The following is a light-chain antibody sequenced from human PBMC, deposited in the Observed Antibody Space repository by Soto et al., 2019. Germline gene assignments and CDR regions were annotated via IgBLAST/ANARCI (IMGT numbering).Light chain of an antibody. CDR3: SSYAGTHVV. Sequence: QSALTQPPSASGSPGQSVTVSCTGTSSDVGGYNYVSWYQQHPDKAPKLMIYDVSKRPSGVPDRFSGSKSGNTASLTVTGLQAEDEADYYCSSYAGTHVVFGTGNKVTVL. J-gene: IGLJ1*01. CDR2: DVS. CDR1: SSDVGGYNY. V-gene: IGLV2-8*01.